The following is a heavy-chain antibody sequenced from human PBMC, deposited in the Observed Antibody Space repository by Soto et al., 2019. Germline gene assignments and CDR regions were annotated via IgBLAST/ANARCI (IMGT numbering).Heavy chain of an antibody. CDR1: GFTFSSYS. D-gene: IGHD3-10*01. CDR2: ISISSSYI. J-gene: IGHJ6*02. V-gene: IGHV3-21*01. Sequence: GGSLRLSCAASGFTFSSYSMSWVGRAPGEGLEWVSSISISSSYIYYADSVKGRFTISRDNAKNSLYLQMNSLRAEDTAVYYCARDEGSGSYYYYYYYGMDVWGQGTTVTVSS. CDR3: ARDEGSGSYYYYYYYGMDV.